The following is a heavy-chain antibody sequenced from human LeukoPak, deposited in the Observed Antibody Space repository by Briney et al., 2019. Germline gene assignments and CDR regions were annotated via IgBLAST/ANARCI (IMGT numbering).Heavy chain of an antibody. CDR2: INHSGST. V-gene: IGHV4-34*01. CDR1: GGSFGGYY. J-gene: IGHJ4*02. Sequence: KPSETLSLTCAVYGGSFGGYYWSWIRQPPGKGLEWIGEINHSGSTNYNPSLKSRVTISVDTSKNQFSLKLSSVTAADTAVYYCARGVYYDILTGYYPTYFDYWGQGTLVTVSS. D-gene: IGHD3-9*01. CDR3: ARGVYYDILTGYYPTYFDY.